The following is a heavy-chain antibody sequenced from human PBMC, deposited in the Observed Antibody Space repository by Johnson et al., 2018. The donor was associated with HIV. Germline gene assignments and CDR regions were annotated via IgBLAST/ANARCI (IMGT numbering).Heavy chain of an antibody. CDR2: TSWNSGST. J-gene: IGHJ3*02. V-gene: IGHV3-9*01. Sequence: EVQLVESGGGLVQPGRSLRLSCAASGFTFDDYAMHWVRQAPGKGLEWVSGTSWNSGSTGYADAVKGRVTISRANATNSLYLQMNSLRAEDTAVYYCAKDRITYYYDSSGYYSREPDAFDIWGQGTMVTVSS. CDR1: GFTFDDYA. CDR3: AKDRITYYYDSSGYYSREPDAFDI. D-gene: IGHD3-22*01.